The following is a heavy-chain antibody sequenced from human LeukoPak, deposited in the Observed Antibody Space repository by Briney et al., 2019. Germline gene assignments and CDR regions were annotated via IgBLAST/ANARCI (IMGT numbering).Heavy chain of an antibody. V-gene: IGHV3-23*01. D-gene: IGHD2/OR15-2a*01. CDR2: ISGSRGST. CDR3: AKYFYDYSYYGMDV. CDR1: GFTFSNYE. Sequence: GGSLRLSCAASGFTFSNYEMNWVRQAPGKGLEWVSTISGSRGSTYYADSVKGRFTISRDNSKNTVYLQMNSLRAEDTAVYYCAKYFYDYSYYGMDVWGQGTTVTVSS. J-gene: IGHJ6*02.